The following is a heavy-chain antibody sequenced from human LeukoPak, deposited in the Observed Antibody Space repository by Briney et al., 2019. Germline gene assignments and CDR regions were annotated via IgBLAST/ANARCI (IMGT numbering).Heavy chain of an antibody. CDR1: GFTVSSNY. CDR2: IYSGGST. CDR3: ARERGYYDSSGYPNWFDP. V-gene: IGHV3-66*01. Sequence: GGSLRLSCAASGFTVSSNYMSWVRQAPGKGLEWVSVIYSGGSTYYADSVKGRFTISRDNSKNTLYLQMNSLRAEDTAVYYCARERGYYDSSGYPNWFDPWAREPWSPSPQ. J-gene: IGHJ5*02. D-gene: IGHD3-22*01.